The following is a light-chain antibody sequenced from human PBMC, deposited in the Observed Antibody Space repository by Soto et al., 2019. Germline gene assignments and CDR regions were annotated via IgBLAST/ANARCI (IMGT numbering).Light chain of an antibody. CDR1: QSVSSK. J-gene: IGKJ5*01. CDR2: GAS. Sequence: IVMTQSPATLSVSRREGAKLCCRASQSVSSKLAWYQQKPGQAPRLLIYGASTRATGIPDRFSGGGSGTDFTLTISSLEPEDFAVYYCQQRSNWPPITSGQATRPEI. V-gene: IGKV3-11*01. CDR3: QQRSNWPPIT.